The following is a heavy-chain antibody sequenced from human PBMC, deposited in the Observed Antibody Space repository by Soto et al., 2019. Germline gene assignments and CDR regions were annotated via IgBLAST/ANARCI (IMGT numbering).Heavy chain of an antibody. CDR2: ISAYNGNT. CDR1: CYTFTSYG. J-gene: IGHJ5*02. Sequence: ASVKVSCKASCYTFTSYGISWVRQAPGQGLEWMGWISAYNGNTNYAQKLQGRVTMTTDTSTSTAYMELRSLRSDDTAVYYCAGWNTYYDFWSGQTWLDPWGQGTLVTVSS. D-gene: IGHD3-3*01. CDR3: AGWNTYYDFWSGQTWLDP. V-gene: IGHV1-18*01.